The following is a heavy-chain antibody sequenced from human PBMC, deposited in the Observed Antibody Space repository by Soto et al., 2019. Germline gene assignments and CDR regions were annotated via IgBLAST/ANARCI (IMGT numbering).Heavy chain of an antibody. CDR1: GYSISSGYY. D-gene: IGHD1-20*01. CDR2: VYHSGST. Sequence: SGTLSLTCAVSGYSISSGYYWGWIRQPPGTGLEWIGSVYHSGSTYYNPSLKSRVSISVDTSNNHFSLKLSSVTAADTAVYYCASSPVSPNYYFDYWGQGTLVTVSS. CDR3: ASSPVSPNYYFDY. J-gene: IGHJ4*02. V-gene: IGHV4-38-2*01.